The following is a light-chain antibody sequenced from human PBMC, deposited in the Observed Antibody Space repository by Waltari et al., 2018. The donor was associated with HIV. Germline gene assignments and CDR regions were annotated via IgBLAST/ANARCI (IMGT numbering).Light chain of an antibody. J-gene: IGLJ2*01. Sequence: SYELTQPPSVSVFPGQTARITCSGDALPKTYVYWYQQKAGEAPLLVIYEDTKRSGIPARLSGSTSGTVATLTITAAQVDDEADYYCSSADTSGIVFGGGTKLTVL. CDR3: SSADTSGIV. CDR2: EDT. CDR1: ALPKTY. V-gene: IGLV3-10*01.